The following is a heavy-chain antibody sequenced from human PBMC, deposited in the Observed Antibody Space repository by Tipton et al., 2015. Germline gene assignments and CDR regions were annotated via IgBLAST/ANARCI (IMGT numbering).Heavy chain of an antibody. V-gene: IGHV4-31*03. Sequence: TLSLTCTVSDDSISGGGFYWSWIRHLPGKGLEWIGDISRSGSTDYNPSLQSRLTISLDTSKSQFSLQLSSMTAADTAVYYCARASGGYYYYDMHVWGQGTTVTASS. J-gene: IGHJ6*02. D-gene: IGHD5-12*01. CDR2: ISRSGST. CDR1: DDSISGGGFY. CDR3: ARASGGYYYYDMHV.